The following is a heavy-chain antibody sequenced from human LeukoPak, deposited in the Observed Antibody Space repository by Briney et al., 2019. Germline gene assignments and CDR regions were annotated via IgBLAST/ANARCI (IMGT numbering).Heavy chain of an antibody. CDR2: TYYRSKWYN. CDR3: ARGGQGDGYSADEAFDI. J-gene: IGHJ3*02. D-gene: IGHD5-24*01. CDR1: GDSVSSNSAA. Sequence: SQTLSLTCAISGDSVSSNSAAWNWSRQSPSTGLEWLGRTYYRSKWYNDYAGSVKSRITINPDTSKNQFSLQVNSVTPEDPAVYYCARGGQGDGYSADEAFDIWGQGTMVTVSS. V-gene: IGHV6-1*01.